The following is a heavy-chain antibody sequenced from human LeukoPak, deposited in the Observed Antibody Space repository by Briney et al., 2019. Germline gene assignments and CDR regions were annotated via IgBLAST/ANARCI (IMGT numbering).Heavy chain of an antibody. J-gene: IGHJ5*02. Sequence: SETLSLTCTVPGGSISSSSYYWGWIRQPPGKGLEWIGSIYYSGSTYYNPSLKSRVTISVDTSKNQFSLKLSSVTAADTAVYYCARHDRHIAVAGTRLVSWFDPWGQGTLVTVSS. D-gene: IGHD6-19*01. V-gene: IGHV4-39*01. CDR2: IYYSGST. CDR3: ARHDRHIAVAGTRLVSWFDP. CDR1: GGSISSSSYY.